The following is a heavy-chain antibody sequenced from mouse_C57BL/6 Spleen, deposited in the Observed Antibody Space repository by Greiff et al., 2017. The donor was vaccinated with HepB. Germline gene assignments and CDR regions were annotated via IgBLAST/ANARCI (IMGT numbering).Heavy chain of an antibody. CDR3: ARAYGSSLISYWYFDV. Sequence: QVQLQQPGAELVRPGTSVKLSCKASGYTFTSYWMHWVKQRPGQGLEWIGVIDPSDSYTNYNQKFKGKATLTVDTSSSTAYMQLSSLTSEDSAVYYCARAYGSSLISYWYFDVWGTGTTVTVAS. CDR2: IDPSDSYT. CDR1: GYTFTSYW. D-gene: IGHD1-1*01. J-gene: IGHJ1*03. V-gene: IGHV1-59*01.